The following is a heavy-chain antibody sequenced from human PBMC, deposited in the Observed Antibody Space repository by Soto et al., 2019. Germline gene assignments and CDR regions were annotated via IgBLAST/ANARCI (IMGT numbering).Heavy chain of an antibody. D-gene: IGHD3-3*01. J-gene: IGHJ4*02. CDR1: GGSISSYY. Sequence: SETLSLTCTVSGGSISSYYWSWIRQPPGKGLEWIGYIYYSGSTNYNPSLKSRVTISVDTSKNQFSLKLSSVTAADTAVYYCARTTHYDTLNDYRGQGTLVTVS. V-gene: IGHV4-59*01. CDR3: ARTTHYDTLNDY. CDR2: IYYSGST.